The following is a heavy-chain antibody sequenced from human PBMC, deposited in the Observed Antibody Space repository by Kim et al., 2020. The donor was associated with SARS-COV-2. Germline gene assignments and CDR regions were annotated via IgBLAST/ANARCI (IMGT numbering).Heavy chain of an antibody. Sequence: GGSLRLSCAASGFTVSSNYMSCVRQAPGKGLEWVSVIYSGGSTYYADSVKGRFTISRDNSKNTLYLQMNSLRAEDTAVYYCAREGGSTVTTNYWGQGTLVTVSS. V-gene: IGHV3-53*01. CDR3: AREGGSTVTTNY. CDR1: GFTVSSNY. J-gene: IGHJ4*02. D-gene: IGHD4-17*01. CDR2: IYSGGST.